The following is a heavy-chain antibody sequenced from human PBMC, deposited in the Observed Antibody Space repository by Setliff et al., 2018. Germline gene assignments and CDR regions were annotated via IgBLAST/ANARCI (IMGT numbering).Heavy chain of an antibody. CDR3: AISTLSICTGGSCPNAFDV. CDR2: ISSYNDVT. CDR1: GYIFNSYG. V-gene: IGHV1-18*01. D-gene: IGHD2-8*02. Sequence: ASVKVSCKASGYIFNSYGISWVRQAPGQGLEWMGWISSYNDVTNYAQRFQGRVTMTTDTSTSATYMEPRSLRSDDTAVYYCAISTLSICTGGSCPNAFDVWGQGTMVTVSS. J-gene: IGHJ3*01.